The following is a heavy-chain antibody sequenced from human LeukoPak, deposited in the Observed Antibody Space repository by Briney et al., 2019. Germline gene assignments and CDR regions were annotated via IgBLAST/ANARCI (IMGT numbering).Heavy chain of an antibody. Sequence: PSETLSLTCAVYGGSVRDNYWSWIRQHPGKGLEWIGYIYYSGSTYYNPSLKSRVTISVDTSKNQFSLKLSSVTAADTAVYYCARGRLSFDYWGQGTLVTVSS. CDR3: ARGRLSFDY. J-gene: IGHJ4*02. CDR2: IYYSGST. V-gene: IGHV4-31*11. D-gene: IGHD6-25*01. CDR1: GGSVRDNY.